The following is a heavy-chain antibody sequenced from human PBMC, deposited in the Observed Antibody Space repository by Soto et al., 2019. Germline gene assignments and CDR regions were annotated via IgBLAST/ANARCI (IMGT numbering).Heavy chain of an antibody. J-gene: IGHJ4*02. CDR2: IFHTGTT. V-gene: IGHV4-4*01. Sequence: QVHLQESGPGLVKPSGTLSLTCAVSGGSISSRHWWSWVRQAPGKGLEWIGEIFHTGTTNYNPSLKTRVSXSXDXXPNPFSLTLSSVPAADTAVYCCVMSPEDPPGSLDYWGQGTLVTVSS. CDR1: GGSISSRHW. CDR3: VMSPEDPPGSLDY. D-gene: IGHD2-15*01.